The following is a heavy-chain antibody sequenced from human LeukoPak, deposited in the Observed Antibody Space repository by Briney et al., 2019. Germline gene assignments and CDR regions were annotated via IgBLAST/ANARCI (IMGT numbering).Heavy chain of an antibody. Sequence: SVKVSCKASGGTFSSYAISWVRQAPGQGLEWMGGIIPIFGTANYAQKFQGRVTITADESTSTAYMELSSLRSEDTAVYYCARGGGYSYGYPYNWFDPWGQGTLVTVPS. CDR3: ARGGGYSYGYPYNWFDP. CDR2: IIPIFGTA. J-gene: IGHJ5*02. V-gene: IGHV1-69*13. CDR1: GGTFSSYA. D-gene: IGHD5-18*01.